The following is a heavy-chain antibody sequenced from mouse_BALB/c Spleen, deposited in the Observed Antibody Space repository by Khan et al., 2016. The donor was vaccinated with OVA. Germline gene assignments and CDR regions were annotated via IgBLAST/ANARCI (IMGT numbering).Heavy chain of an antibody. Sequence: EVELVESGGGLVQTGGSLRLSCATSGFTFTDYYMSWVRQPPGTALEWLGFIRNKDNGYTTEYSASVKGRFTISRDNSQSISYLQMNTLRDEDSATYYGARVRWLLSARDYWGQGTSVTVSS. CDR3: ARVRWLLSARDY. J-gene: IGHJ4*01. D-gene: IGHD2-3*01. CDR2: IRNKDNGYTT. V-gene: IGHV7-3*02. CDR1: GFTFTDYY.